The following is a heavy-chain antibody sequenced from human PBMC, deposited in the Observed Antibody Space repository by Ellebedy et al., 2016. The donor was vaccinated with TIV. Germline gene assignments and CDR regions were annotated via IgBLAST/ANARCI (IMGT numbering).Heavy chain of an antibody. CDR1: GYTFSSYG. Sequence: ASVKVSCKASGYTFSSYGISWVRQAPGQGLEWMGRIIPILGIANYAQKFQGRVTITADKSTSTAYMELSSLRSEDTAVYYCARRGHNPGGYGMDVWGQGTTVTVSS. CDR3: ARRGHNPGGYGMDV. CDR2: IIPILGIA. D-gene: IGHD1-14*01. V-gene: IGHV1-69*04. J-gene: IGHJ6*02.